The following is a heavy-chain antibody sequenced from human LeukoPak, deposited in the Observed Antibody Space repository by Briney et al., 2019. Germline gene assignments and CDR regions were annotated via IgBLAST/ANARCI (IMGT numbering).Heavy chain of an antibody. Sequence: GGSLRLSCAASGFSFSNYGMSWFRQAPGKGLEWVSTINTRADETHYADSVRGRFTIFRDNSKSTLALHMSNLRVEDAAVYYCERDPSGYEWQRGWYRDFWGRGSQVTVSS. CDR2: INTRADET. J-gene: IGHJ4*01. CDR1: GFSFSNYG. D-gene: IGHD6-19*01. V-gene: IGHV3-23*01. CDR3: ERDPSGYEWQRGWYRDF.